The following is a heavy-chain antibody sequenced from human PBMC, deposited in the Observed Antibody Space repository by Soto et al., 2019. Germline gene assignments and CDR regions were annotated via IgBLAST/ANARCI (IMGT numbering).Heavy chain of an antibody. CDR3: ARGYSSTPFDY. CDR1: GGSISSSSYY. CDR2: IYYSGST. V-gene: IGHV4-39*01. D-gene: IGHD6-13*01. J-gene: IGHJ4*02. Sequence: SETLSLTCTVSGGSISSSSYYWGWIRQPPGKGLEWIGGIYYSGSTAYNPSLKGRVTISVDTSKNQFSLTRSWVTAADTAVYYCARGYSSTPFDYWGQGTLVTGSS.